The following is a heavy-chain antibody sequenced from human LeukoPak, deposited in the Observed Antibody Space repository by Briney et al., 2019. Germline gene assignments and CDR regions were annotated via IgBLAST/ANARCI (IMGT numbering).Heavy chain of an antibody. V-gene: IGHV1-69*05. CDR2: IIPIFGTA. Sequence: SVEVSCKASGGTFSSYAISWVRQAPGQGLEWMGGIIPIFGTANYAQRFQGRVTITTDESTSTAYMELSSLRSEDTAVYYCASDTAMATFDYWGQGTLVTVSS. J-gene: IGHJ4*02. D-gene: IGHD5-18*01. CDR3: ASDTAMATFDY. CDR1: GGTFSSYA.